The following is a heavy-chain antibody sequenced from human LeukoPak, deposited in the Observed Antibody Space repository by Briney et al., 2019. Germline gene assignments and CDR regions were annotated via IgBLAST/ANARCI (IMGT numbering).Heavy chain of an antibody. D-gene: IGHD2-2*01. CDR3: ARGQRVVPAAMCYFDY. Sequence: PSETLSLTCAVYGGSFSGYYWSWIRQPPGKGLEWIEEINHSGSTNYNPSLKSRVTISVDTSKNQFSLKLSSVTAADTAVYYCARGQRVVPAAMCYFDYWGQGTLVTVSS. CDR2: INHSGST. J-gene: IGHJ4*02. CDR1: GGSFSGYY. V-gene: IGHV4-34*01.